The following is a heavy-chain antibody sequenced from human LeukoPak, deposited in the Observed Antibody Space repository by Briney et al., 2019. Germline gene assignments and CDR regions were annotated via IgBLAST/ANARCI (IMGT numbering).Heavy chain of an antibody. CDR3: AKDYYYDPVDAFDV. Sequence: PGGSLRLSCAASGFTFSSYSMNWVRQAPGKGLEWVSCIGARYGSTFYADSVKGRFTISRDNSKNTLYLQMNSLRAEDTAVYYCAKDYYYDPVDAFDVWGQGTMVSVSS. CDR2: IGARYGST. D-gene: IGHD3-22*01. CDR1: GFTFSSYS. J-gene: IGHJ3*01. V-gene: IGHV3-23*01.